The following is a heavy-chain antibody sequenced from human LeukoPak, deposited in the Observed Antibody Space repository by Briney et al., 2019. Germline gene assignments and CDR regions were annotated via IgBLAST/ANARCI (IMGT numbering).Heavy chain of an antibody. CDR1: DVSISSYY. J-gene: IGHJ4*02. CDR2: IFIKGIT. CDR3: ARARSPTISVAGACFDY. Sequence: TASETLSLTCTVSDVSISSYYWNWIRQPAGKGLELIGCIFIKGITNYRPSLKSRVTMSVGTSKNQFSLNLSSVTAADTAVYYCARARSPTISVAGACFDYWGQGILVTVSS. V-gene: IGHV4-4*07. D-gene: IGHD6-19*01.